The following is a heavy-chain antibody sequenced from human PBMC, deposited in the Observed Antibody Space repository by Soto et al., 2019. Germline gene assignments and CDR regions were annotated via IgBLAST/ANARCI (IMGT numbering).Heavy chain of an antibody. V-gene: IGHV1-8*01. Sequence: ASVKVSCKASGYTFTSYDINWVRQATGQGLEWMGWMNPNSGNTGYAQKFQGRVTMTRNTSISTAYMELSSLRSEDTAVYYCARHDSSSDVSDIWGQVTTVTVSS. CDR3: ARHDSSSDVSDI. D-gene: IGHD6-13*01. J-gene: IGHJ3*02. CDR1: GYTFTSYD. CDR2: MNPNSGNT.